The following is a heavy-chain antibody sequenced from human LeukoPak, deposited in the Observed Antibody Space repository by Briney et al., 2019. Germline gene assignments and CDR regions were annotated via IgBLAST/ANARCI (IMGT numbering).Heavy chain of an antibody. CDR1: GYTFTSYY. J-gene: IGHJ3*02. Sequence: ASVKVSCKASGYTFTSYYMHWVRQATGQGLEWMGWMNPNSGNTGYAQKFQGRVTMTRNTSISTAYMELSSLRSEDTAVYYCARAWVIARLGDALDMWGQGTMVTVYS. CDR2: MNPNSGNT. V-gene: IGHV1-8*02. D-gene: IGHD7-27*01. CDR3: ARAWVIARLGDALDM.